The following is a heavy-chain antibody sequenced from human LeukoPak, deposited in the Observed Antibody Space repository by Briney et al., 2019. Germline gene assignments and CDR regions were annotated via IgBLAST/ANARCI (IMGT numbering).Heavy chain of an antibody. J-gene: IGHJ6*02. CDR2: VISRISYI. Sequence: GGSLRLSCAASGFSFSSYSMNWVRQAPGKGLEWFSSVISRISYIYYADSVKGRFTISRDNAKNSLYLQMNSLRAEDTAVYYCAKGYCSSTSCYGYYYYGMDVWGQGTTVTVSS. D-gene: IGHD2-2*01. CDR1: GFSFSSYS. CDR3: AKGYCSSTSCYGYYYYGMDV. V-gene: IGHV3-21*01.